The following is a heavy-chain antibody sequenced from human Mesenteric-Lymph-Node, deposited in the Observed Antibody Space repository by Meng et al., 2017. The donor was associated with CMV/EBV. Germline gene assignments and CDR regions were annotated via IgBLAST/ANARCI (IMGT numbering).Heavy chain of an antibody. CDR1: GYTFTGYY. D-gene: IGHD5-12*01. Sequence: ASVKVSCKASGYTFTGYYMHWVRQAPGQGLQWMGWINPNSGGTNYAQKFQGRVTMTRGTSISTAYMELSRLRSDDTAVYYCARGGGGYSGYDFGGWFDPWGQGTLVTVSS. CDR3: ARGGGGYSGYDFGGWFDP. CDR2: INPNSGGT. J-gene: IGHJ5*02. V-gene: IGHV1-2*02.